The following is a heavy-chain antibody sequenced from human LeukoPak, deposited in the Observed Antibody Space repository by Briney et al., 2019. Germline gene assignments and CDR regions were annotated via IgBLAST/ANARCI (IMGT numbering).Heavy chain of an antibody. V-gene: IGHV4-59*12. CDR1: GGSITSYY. Sequence: SETLSLTCTVSGGSITSYYWSWIRQPPGKGLEWIGHIFYSGSTNYNPSLKSRVTISVDTSKNQFSLKLSSVTAADTAVYYCARGRAYSGYDSDYWGQGTLVTVSS. D-gene: IGHD5-12*01. J-gene: IGHJ4*02. CDR2: IFYSGST. CDR3: ARGRAYSGYDSDY.